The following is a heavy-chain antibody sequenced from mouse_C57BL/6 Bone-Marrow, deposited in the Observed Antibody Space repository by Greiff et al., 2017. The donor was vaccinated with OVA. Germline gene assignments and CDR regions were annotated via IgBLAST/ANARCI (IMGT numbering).Heavy chain of an antibody. CDR2: IWGGGST. CDR3: AKHDGYYAMDY. CDR1: GFSLTSYG. Sequence: VQLQQSGPGLVAPSQSLSISCTVSGFSLTSYGVHWVRQPPGKGLEWLGVIWGGGSTNYNSAIMSRLSISKDNSKSKVFLKKNSLQTDDTAMDYCAKHDGYYAMDYWGQGTSVTVSS. V-gene: IGHV2-9*01. D-gene: IGHD2-3*01. J-gene: IGHJ4*01.